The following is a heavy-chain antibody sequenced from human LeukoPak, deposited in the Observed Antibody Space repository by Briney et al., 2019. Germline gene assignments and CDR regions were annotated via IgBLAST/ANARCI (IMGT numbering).Heavy chain of an antibody. V-gene: IGHV1-18*01. CDR1: GYTFIRYG. Sequence: ASVKVSCKAFGYTFIRYGSNWVGQAPGQGREWMGWISAYNGNTYYAHTFQGRVTMTTDTSTNTAYMELGSLRSDDTAVYYCARDRIWTDRDYYYYYMDVWGKGTTVTVSS. CDR2: ISAYNGNT. D-gene: IGHD3/OR15-3a*01. CDR3: ARDRIWTDRDYYYYYMDV. J-gene: IGHJ6*03.